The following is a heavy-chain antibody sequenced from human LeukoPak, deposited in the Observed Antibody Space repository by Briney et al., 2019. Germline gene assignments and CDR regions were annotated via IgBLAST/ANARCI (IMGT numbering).Heavy chain of an antibody. Sequence: SETLSLTCAVYGGSFSGYYWSWIRQPPGKGLERIGQIYHSGGANYNPSLRSRVTISIDTSKNQLSLRLSSVTAADTAVYYCARHGSYCFDSWGQGTLVTVSS. D-gene: IGHD3-10*01. CDR1: GGSFSGYY. V-gene: IGHV4-34*01. J-gene: IGHJ4*02. CDR3: ARHGSYCFDS. CDR2: IYHSGGA.